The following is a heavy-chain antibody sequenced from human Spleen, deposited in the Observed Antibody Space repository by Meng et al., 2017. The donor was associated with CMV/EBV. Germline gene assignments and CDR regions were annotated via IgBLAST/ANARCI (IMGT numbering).Heavy chain of an antibody. CDR1: GYRFASYW. Sequence: GESLKISCKGSGYRFASYWIGWVRQMPGKGLEWMAIIYPHDSDIRYSPSFQGQVTISADKSINTAYLQWSSLKASDTAMYYCARGLRQLVFDYWGQGTLVTVSS. J-gene: IGHJ4*02. CDR2: IYPHDSDI. D-gene: IGHD5-18*01. V-gene: IGHV5-51*01. CDR3: ARGLRQLVFDY.